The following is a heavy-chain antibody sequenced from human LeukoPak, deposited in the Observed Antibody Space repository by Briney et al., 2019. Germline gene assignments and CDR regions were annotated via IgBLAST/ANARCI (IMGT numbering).Heavy chain of an antibody. V-gene: IGHV4-59*01. J-gene: IGHJ6*03. D-gene: IGHD3-16*01. CDR3: ARGGGSYGYYMDV. Sequence: SETLSLICTVSGGSISNYYWSWIRQPPGKGLEWIGYIFYSGSTNYNPSLKSRVTISVDTSKNQSSLKLSSVTAADTAVYYCARGGGSYGYYMDVWGKGTTVTVSS. CDR2: IFYSGST. CDR1: GGSISNYY.